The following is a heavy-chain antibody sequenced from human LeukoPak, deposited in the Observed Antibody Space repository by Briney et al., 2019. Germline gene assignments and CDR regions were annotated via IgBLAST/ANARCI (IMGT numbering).Heavy chain of an antibody. Sequence: SETLSLTCAVSGGSISSSNWWSWVRQPPGKGLEWIGEIYHSGSTNYNPSLKSRVTISVDKSKNQFSLKLSSVTAADTAVYYCARDRGYSNYDFDYWGQGSLVTVSS. V-gene: IGHV4-4*02. CDR1: GGSISSSNW. D-gene: IGHD4-11*01. J-gene: IGHJ4*02. CDR3: ARDRGYSNYDFDY. CDR2: IYHSGST.